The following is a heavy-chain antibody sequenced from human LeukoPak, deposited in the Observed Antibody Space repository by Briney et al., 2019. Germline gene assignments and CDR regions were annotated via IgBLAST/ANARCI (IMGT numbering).Heavy chain of an antibody. CDR2: ISGSGGST. J-gene: IGHJ4*02. CDR1: GFTFSSYA. D-gene: IGHD2-15*01. CDR3: AKGKLGYCSGGSCYSFDY. V-gene: IGHV3-23*01. Sequence: GGSLRLSCAASGFTFSSYAMSWVRQAPGKGLEWVSAISGSGGSTYYADSVKGRFTISRDNDMHTLYLQMSSLRADDTAVYYCAKGKLGYCSGGSCYSFDYWGQGTLVTVSS.